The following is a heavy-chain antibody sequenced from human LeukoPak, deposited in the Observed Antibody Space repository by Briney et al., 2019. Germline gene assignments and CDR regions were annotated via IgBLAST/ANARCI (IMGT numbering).Heavy chain of an antibody. V-gene: IGHV4-59*08. CDR3: ARPNIHCSGGSCYPGGAFDI. D-gene: IGHD2-15*01. CDR2: IYYSGST. CDR1: GGSISSYY. J-gene: IGHJ3*02. Sequence: SETLSLTCTVSGGSISSYYWSWIRQPPGKGLEWIGYIYYSGSTNYNPSLKSRVTISVDTSKNQFSLKLSSVTAADTAVCYCARPNIHCSGGSCYPGGAFDIWGQGTMVTVSS.